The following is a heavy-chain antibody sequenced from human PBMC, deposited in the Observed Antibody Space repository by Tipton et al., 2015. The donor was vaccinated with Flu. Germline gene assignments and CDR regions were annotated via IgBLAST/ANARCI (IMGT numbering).Heavy chain of an antibody. CDR3: ARDADVSESYWFFDL. D-gene: IGHD6-19*01. CDR2: TWAAGSNY. CDR1: GFTFSSYE. Sequence: SLRLSCAASGFTFSSYEMNWVRQAPGKGLEWVADTWAAGSNYFYADSVKGRFSISRDNSKNTVYLQMNNLRAEDTALYYCARDADVSESYWFFDLWGRGTLVTVSS. V-gene: IGHV3-33*08. J-gene: IGHJ2*01.